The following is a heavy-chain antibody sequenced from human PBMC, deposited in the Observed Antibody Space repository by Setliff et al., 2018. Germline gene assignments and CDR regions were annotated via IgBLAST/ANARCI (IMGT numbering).Heavy chain of an antibody. J-gene: IGHJ6*03. CDR3: ARVTGFSYTDV. Sequence: PSETLSLTCTVSGDSISRAKYYWSWIRQSAGKGLECLGRIYTDGSTKYNPSLNSRVTLLIDTAKNQISLRLSSVTAADTAVYFCARVTGFSYTDVWGKGTTVT. V-gene: IGHV4-61*02. CDR1: GDSISRAKYY. CDR2: IYTDGST. D-gene: IGHD3-3*01.